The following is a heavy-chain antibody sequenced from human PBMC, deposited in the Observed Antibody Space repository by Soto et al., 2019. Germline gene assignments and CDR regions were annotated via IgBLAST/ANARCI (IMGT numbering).Heavy chain of an antibody. CDR2: LSGSGGNT. D-gene: IGHD3-10*01. CDR1: GFTFSSNA. V-gene: IGHV3-23*01. J-gene: IGHJ4*02. CDR3: AKDFRDYFGSGSYHPEMGLDH. Sequence: GGSLRLSCAASGFTFSSNAMSWVRQAPGKGLEWVSALSGSGGNTYYADSVKGRFTISRDNFKNTLYLQMNSLRAEDTAVYYCAKDFRDYFGSGSYHPEMGLDHWGQGTLVTVSS.